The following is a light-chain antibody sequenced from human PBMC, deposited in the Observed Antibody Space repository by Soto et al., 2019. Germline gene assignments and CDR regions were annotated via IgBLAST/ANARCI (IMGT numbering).Light chain of an antibody. J-gene: IGKJ2*01. CDR3: QQYYTSPDT. CDR1: QSVLYSPNNKNY. V-gene: IGKV4-1*01. CDR2: WAS. Sequence: DIVMTQSPDSLAVSLGERATINCKSSQSVLYSPNNKNYLAWYQHKPGQPPKMLIYWASIRESGVPDRFSGSGSGTDFTLTISSLQSEDVAVYYCQQYYTSPDTFGQGTKLEIK.